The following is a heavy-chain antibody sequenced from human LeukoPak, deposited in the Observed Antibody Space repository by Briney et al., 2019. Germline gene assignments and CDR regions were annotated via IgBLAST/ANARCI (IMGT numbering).Heavy chain of an antibody. Sequence: ASVKVSCKVSRYTLTELSMHWVRQAPGKGLEWMGGFDPEDGETIYAQKFQGRVTMTEDTSTDTAYMELSSLRSEDTAVYYCATASDYGGNSGWFDPWGQGTLVTVSS. CDR1: RYTLTELS. V-gene: IGHV1-24*01. J-gene: IGHJ5*02. CDR3: ATASDYGGNSGWFDP. CDR2: FDPEDGET. D-gene: IGHD4-23*01.